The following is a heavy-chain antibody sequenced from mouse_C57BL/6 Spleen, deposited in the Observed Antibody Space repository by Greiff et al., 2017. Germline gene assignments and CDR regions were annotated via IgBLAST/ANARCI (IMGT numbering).Heavy chain of an antibody. CDR3: ARAPHYYGSSYGYFDV. CDR2: INYDGSST. V-gene: IGHV5-16*01. CDR1: GFTFSDYY. D-gene: IGHD1-1*01. J-gene: IGHJ1*03. Sequence: VQRVESEGGLVQPGSSMKLSCTASGFTFSDYYMAWVRQVPEKGLEWVANINYDGSSTYYLDSLKSRFIISRDNAKNILYLQMSRLKSEDTATYYCARAPHYYGSSYGYFDVWGTGTTVTVSS.